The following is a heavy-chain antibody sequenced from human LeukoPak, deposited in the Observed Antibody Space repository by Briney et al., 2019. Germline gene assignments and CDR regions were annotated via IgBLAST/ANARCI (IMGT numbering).Heavy chain of an antibody. D-gene: IGHD6-13*01. Sequence: PSETLSLTCTISGDSISSSSYYWGWIRQPPGKGLEWIGDIYYRGSTYYNPSLKSRVTISVDTSKNQFSLKLSSVTAADTAVYYCASKAAAEVFWGQGTLVTVSS. J-gene: IGHJ4*02. CDR2: IYYRGST. CDR3: ASKAAAEVF. CDR1: GDSISSSSYY. V-gene: IGHV4-39*07.